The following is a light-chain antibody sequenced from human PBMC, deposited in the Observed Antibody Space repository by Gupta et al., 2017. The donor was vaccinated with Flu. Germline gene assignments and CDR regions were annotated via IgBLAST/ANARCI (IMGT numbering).Light chain of an antibody. CDR1: QSLLTIDGHNF. CDR3: RQALETPLT. V-gene: IGKV2-28*01. J-gene: IGKJ4*01. CDR2: LVS. Sequence: ISCRSSQSLLTIDGHNFLDWYEQKPGQPPHLLLDLVSNRASGVPDRFSGSGSGTSFTLEISRVEDEDVGVYYCRQALETPLTFGGGTKVEI.